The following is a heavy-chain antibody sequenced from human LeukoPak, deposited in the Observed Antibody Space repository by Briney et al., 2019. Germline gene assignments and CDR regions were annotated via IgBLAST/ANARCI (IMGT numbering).Heavy chain of an antibody. J-gene: IGHJ3*02. CDR1: GGSIISYY. D-gene: IGHD3-22*01. V-gene: IGHV4-59*01. CDR3: ARVRAVAITMIVVNAFDI. Sequence: PSETLSLTRTVSGGSIISYYGSWIRQPPGKGLEWIGYIYYSGSTNYNPSLKSRVTISVDTSKNQFSLKLSSVTAADTAVYYCARVRAVAITMIVVNAFDIWGQGTMVTVSS. CDR2: IYYSGST.